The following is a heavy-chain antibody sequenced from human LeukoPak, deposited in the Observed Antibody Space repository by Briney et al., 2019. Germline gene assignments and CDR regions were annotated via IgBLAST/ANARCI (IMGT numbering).Heavy chain of an antibody. Sequence: GGSLRLSCAASGFTFSSYSMNWVRQAPGKGLEWVSSISSSSSYIYYADSVKGRFAISRDNAKNSLYLQMNSLRAEDTAVYYCARDYQVYYDILTGPRYFDYWGQGTLVTVSS. CDR2: ISSSSSYI. CDR1: GFTFSSYS. CDR3: ARDYQVYYDILTGPRYFDY. J-gene: IGHJ4*02. V-gene: IGHV3-21*01. D-gene: IGHD3-9*01.